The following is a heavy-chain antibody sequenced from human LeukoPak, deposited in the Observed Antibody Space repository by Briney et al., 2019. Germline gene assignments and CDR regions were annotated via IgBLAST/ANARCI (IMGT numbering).Heavy chain of an antibody. D-gene: IGHD5-18*01. Sequence: PSQILSLTCTVSGGSISSGDRYWSWIRQSPGKGLEWIGYIYSTGNTYYNPSLKSRVIISVDTPKNQFSLELNSVTATDTAVYYCARDSYSYGYGGFDYWGQGILVTVSS. CDR3: ARDSYSYGYGGFDY. CDR1: GGSISSGDRY. J-gene: IGHJ4*02. V-gene: IGHV4-30-4*01. CDR2: IYSTGNT.